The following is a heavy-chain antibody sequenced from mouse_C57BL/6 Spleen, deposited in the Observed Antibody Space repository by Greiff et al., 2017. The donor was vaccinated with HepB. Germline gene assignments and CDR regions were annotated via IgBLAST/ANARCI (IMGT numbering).Heavy chain of an antibody. CDR3: ARGPSRWYFDY. CDR1: GFTFSSYA. Sequence: EVQGVESGGGLVKPGGSLKLSCAASGFTFSSYAMSWVRQTPEKRLEWVATISDGGSYTYYPDNVKGRFTISRDNAKNNLYLQMSHLKSEDTAMYYCARGPSRWYFDYWGQGTTLTVSS. J-gene: IGHJ2*01. D-gene: IGHD1-1*01. V-gene: IGHV5-4*01. CDR2: ISDGGSYT.